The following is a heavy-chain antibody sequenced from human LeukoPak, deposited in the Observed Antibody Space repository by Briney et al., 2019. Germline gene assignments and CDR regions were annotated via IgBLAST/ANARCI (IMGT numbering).Heavy chain of an antibody. CDR1: GGYISSYY. CDR2: VYYTGST. D-gene: IGHD2-15*01. J-gene: IGHJ4*02. V-gene: IGHV4-59*01. Sequence: SETLSLTCTVSGGYISSYYWSWIRQPPGEGLEWIGYVYYTGSTNYNPSLKSRVTISVDTSKNQFSLKLSSVTAADTAVYYCARGGSSSVRTPIDYWGQGTLVTVSS. CDR3: ARGGSSSVRTPIDY.